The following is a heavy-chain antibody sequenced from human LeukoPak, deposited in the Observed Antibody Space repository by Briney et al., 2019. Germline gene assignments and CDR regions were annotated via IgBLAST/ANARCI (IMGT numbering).Heavy chain of an antibody. CDR1: GFTFSSYG. Sequence: SGGSLRLSCAASGFTFSSYGMHWVRQAPGKWLEWVAFIRYDGSNKYYADSVKGRFTISRDNSKNTLYLQMNSLRAEDTAVYYCAKDRAYYSDSSGYYLVRAYDYWGQGTLVTVSS. CDR2: IRYDGSNK. D-gene: IGHD3-22*01. V-gene: IGHV3-30*02. J-gene: IGHJ4*02. CDR3: AKDRAYYSDSSGYYLVRAYDY.